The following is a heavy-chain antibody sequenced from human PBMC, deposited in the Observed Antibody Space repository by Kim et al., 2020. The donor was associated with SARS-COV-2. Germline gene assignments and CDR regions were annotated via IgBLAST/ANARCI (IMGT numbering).Heavy chain of an antibody. CDR3: ATSYYYGSGDDVFDI. CDR1: GFIFGNYW. CDR2: INSDGSSI. Sequence: GGSLRLSCAASGFIFGNYWMHWVRQAPGKGLVWVSHINSDGSSIRYADSVKGRFTISRDNAKNTLYLQMNSLRAEDTAVYYCATSYYYGSGDDVFDIWGQGTMVIVSS. V-gene: IGHV3-74*01. J-gene: IGHJ3*02. D-gene: IGHD3-10*01.